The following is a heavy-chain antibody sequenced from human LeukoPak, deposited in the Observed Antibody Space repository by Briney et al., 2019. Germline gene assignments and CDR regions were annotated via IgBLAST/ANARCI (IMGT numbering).Heavy chain of an antibody. CDR2: MNPNSGNT. V-gene: IGHV1-8*01. CDR1: GYTFTSYD. J-gene: IGHJ5*02. CDR3: ARGSIAVAVWFDP. D-gene: IGHD6-19*01. Sequence: GASVKVSCKASGYTFTSYDINWVRQATGQGLEWMGWMNPNSGNTGYAQKFQGRVTMTRNTSISTAYMELSSLRFEDTAVYYCARGSIAVAVWFDPWGQGTLVTVSS.